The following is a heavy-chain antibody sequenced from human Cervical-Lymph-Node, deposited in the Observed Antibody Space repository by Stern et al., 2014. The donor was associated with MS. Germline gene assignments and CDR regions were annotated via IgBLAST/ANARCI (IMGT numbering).Heavy chain of an antibody. CDR3: ARDPIKGHGDYFDY. V-gene: IGHV3-30*04. CDR1: GFTFSSYP. D-gene: IGHD4-17*01. Sequence: QVQLVESGGGVVQPGGSLRLSCAASGFTFSSYPMHWVRQAPGKGLEWVAVISYDGRVTNYADSVRGRFTISRDDSKNTLYLQMNSLRTEDTAAYYCARDPIKGHGDYFDYWGQGTLVTVSA. J-gene: IGHJ4*02. CDR2: ISYDGRVT.